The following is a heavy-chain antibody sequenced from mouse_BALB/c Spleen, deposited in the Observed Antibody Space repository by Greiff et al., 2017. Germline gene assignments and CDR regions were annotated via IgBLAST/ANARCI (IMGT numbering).Heavy chain of an antibody. Sequence: EVKLQESGAELVRPGALVKLSCKASGFNIKDYYMHWVKQRPEQGLEWIGWIDPENGNTIYDPKFQGKASITADTSSNTAYLQLSSLTSEDTAVYYCALTVDYWGQGTTLTVSS. CDR3: ALTVDY. CDR1: GFNIKDYY. CDR2: IDPENGNT. V-gene: IGHV14-1*02. J-gene: IGHJ2*01.